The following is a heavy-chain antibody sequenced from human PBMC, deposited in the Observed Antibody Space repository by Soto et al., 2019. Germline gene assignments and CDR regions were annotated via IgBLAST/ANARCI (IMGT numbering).Heavy chain of an antibody. CDR3: ARTYGPGSYGNWFDP. CDR1: GGSISSYY. CDR2: IYYSGST. D-gene: IGHD3-10*01. J-gene: IGHJ5*02. V-gene: IGHV4-59*01. Sequence: SETLSLTCTVSGGSISSYYWSWIRQPPGKGLEWIGYIYYSGSTNYNPSLKSRVTISVDTAKNQFSLKLSSVTAADTAVYYCARTYGPGSYGNWFDPCGQGTMVTVSS.